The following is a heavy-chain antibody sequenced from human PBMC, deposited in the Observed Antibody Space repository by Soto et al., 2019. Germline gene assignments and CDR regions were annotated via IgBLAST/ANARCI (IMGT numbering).Heavy chain of an antibody. J-gene: IGHJ5*02. CDR2: IYHSGST. D-gene: IGHD6-13*01. V-gene: IGHV4-38-2*01. Sequence: SETLSLTCAVSGYSISSGYYWGWIRQPPGKGLEWIGSIYHSGSTHYNPSLKSRVTISVDTSKNQFSLKLRSVTAADTAVYYCARSPTIAAAGKTAPGWFDPWGQGTLVTVSS. CDR3: ARSPTIAAAGKTAPGWFDP. CDR1: GYSISSGYY.